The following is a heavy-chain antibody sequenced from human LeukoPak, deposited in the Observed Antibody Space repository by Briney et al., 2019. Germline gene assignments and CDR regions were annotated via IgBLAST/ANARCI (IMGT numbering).Heavy chain of an antibody. CDR1: GYSFTYYW. Sequence: GEALKISCKGSGYSFTYYWIGWVRQMPGKGLEWMGIIYPGDSDTRYRPSFQGQVTISVDKSISTAYLQWSSLKASDTAMYYCARQDGNSKYYFDYWGQGTLVTVSS. J-gene: IGHJ4*02. CDR3: ARQDGNSKYYFDY. V-gene: IGHV5-51*01. CDR2: IYPGDSDT. D-gene: IGHD1-1*01.